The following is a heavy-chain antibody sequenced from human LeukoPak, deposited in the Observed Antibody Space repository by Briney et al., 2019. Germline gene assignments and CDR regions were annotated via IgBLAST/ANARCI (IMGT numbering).Heavy chain of an antibody. J-gene: IGHJ4*02. CDR3: AREFRDEDYYDSSGYPTAGHFDY. D-gene: IGHD3-22*01. V-gene: IGHV1-18*01. CDR1: GYTFTSYG. CDR2: ISAYNGNT. Sequence: ASVKVSCKASGYTFTSYGISWVRQAPGQGLEWMGWISAYNGNTNYAQKLQGRVTMTTDTSTSTAYMELRSLRSDDTAVYYCAREFRDEDYYDSSGYPTAGHFDYWGQGTLVTVSS.